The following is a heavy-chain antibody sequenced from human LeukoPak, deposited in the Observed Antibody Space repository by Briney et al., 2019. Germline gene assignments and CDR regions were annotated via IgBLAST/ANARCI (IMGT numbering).Heavy chain of an antibody. CDR1: GGSISSGGYY. Sequence: NTSETLSLTCTVSGGSISSGGYYWSWIRQPPGKGLEWIGYIYYSGSTNYNPSLKSRVTISVDTSKNQFSLKLSSVTAADTAVYYCARGPLGRWVTIDYWGQGALVTVSS. CDR2: IYYSGST. CDR3: ARGPLGRWVTIDY. D-gene: IGHD4-23*01. V-gene: IGHV4-61*08. J-gene: IGHJ4*02.